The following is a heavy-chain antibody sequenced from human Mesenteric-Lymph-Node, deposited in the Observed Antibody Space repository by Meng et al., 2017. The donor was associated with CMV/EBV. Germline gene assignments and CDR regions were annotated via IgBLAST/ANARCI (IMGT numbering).Heavy chain of an antibody. V-gene: IGHV4-34*01. CDR2: INHIGTT. Sequence: CAVFGGSFSGYHWSWLRQPPGKGLEWIGEINHIGTTNYNPSLKSRLTISIDTSTNQFSLKLNSVTAADTAMYYCARVGWELHWFDPWGQGTLVTVSS. CDR1: GGSFSGYH. D-gene: IGHD1-7*01. CDR3: ARVGWELHWFDP. J-gene: IGHJ5*02.